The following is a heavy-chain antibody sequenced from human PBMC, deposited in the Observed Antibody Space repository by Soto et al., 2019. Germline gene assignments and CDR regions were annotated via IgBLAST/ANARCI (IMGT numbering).Heavy chain of an antibody. CDR1: GFTFNNYG. D-gene: IGHD6-13*01. Sequence: QVQLVESGGGVVQPGTSLRLSCAASGFTFNNYGMHWVRQAPGTGLEWVATISNDGRDKYYADSVKGRLTISRDNSKNTLYLQMNRLRAEDTALYYCAKDQGIAATHGVDWGQGTLVTVSS. CDR3: AKDQGIAATHGVD. J-gene: IGHJ3*01. V-gene: IGHV3-30*18. CDR2: ISNDGRDK.